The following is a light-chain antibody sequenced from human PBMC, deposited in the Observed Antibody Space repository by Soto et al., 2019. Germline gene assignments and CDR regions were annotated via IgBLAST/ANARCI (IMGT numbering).Light chain of an antibody. CDR1: QSLVKTDGITY. CDR3: MQALQSLT. J-gene: IGKJ5*01. V-gene: IGKV2-28*01. Sequence: VISRSPPSHSITIGQPASISCRSSQSLVKTDGITYLDWYVQKPGQSPQLLIYFGSNRAPGVPDRFSGSGSGTDFTLKINRVEAEDVGTYYCMQALQSLTLARGTRLEIK. CDR2: FGS.